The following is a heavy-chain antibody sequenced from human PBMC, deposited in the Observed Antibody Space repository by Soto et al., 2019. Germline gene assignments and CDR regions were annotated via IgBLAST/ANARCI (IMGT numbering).Heavy chain of an antibody. CDR2: IHYSGNI. D-gene: IGHD5-18*01. CDR3: ARMNQLAPKRNAFDI. J-gene: IGHJ3*02. V-gene: IGHV4-59*01. CDR1: CGSIISYF. Sequence: SATLSLTGTVSCGSIISYFWTCSRQSPGKGLQWIGYIHYSGNINYNPSFKSRVTMSVDTSKNQFSLRLTSVTAADTAVYYCARMNQLAPKRNAFDIWGQGTMVTVSS.